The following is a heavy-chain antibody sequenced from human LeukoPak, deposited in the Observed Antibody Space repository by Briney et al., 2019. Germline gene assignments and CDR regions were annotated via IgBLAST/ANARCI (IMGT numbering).Heavy chain of an antibody. J-gene: IGHJ3*02. CDR1: VDSVSSHSAA. CDR2: TYYRSKWYD. Sequence: SQTLSLTCAISVDSVSSHSAAWSWIRQSPSRGLEWLGRTYYRSKWYDDSAVSVKSRITINPDTSKNQFSLQLNSVTPEDTAVYYCAREATDAFDIWGQGTMVTVSS. V-gene: IGHV6-1*01. D-gene: IGHD1-26*01. CDR3: AREATDAFDI.